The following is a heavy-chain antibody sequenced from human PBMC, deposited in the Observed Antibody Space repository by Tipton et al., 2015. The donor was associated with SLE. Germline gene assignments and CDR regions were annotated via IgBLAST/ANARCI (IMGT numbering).Heavy chain of an antibody. V-gene: IGHV4-4*07. CDR3: ARGTYGYNS. CDR1: GASICSYY. CDR2: ISTSGNT. J-gene: IGHJ4*02. D-gene: IGHD3-16*01. Sequence: TLSLTCTVSGASICSYYWGWIRQPAGKGLEWIGRISTSGNTNYSPTLKSRVTMSVDTSKNLLSLKLSSVTAADTAIYYCARGTYGYNSWGRGTLVTVSS.